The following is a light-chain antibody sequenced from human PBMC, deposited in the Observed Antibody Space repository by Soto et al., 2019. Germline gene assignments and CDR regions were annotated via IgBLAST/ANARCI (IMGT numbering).Light chain of an antibody. CDR3: QHYSSQT. Sequence: EVVLTQSPGTLSLSPGERATLSCRASQSVSSNYLAWYQQRPGQAPRLLIYGASSRATGIPDRFSGSGSGKDFTLTISRLEPEDSAVYFCQHYSSQTFGQGTKVEIK. CDR2: GAS. J-gene: IGKJ1*01. CDR1: QSVSSNY. V-gene: IGKV3-20*01.